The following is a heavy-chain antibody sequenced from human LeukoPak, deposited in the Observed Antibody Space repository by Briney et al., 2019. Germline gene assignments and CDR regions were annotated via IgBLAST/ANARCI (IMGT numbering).Heavy chain of an antibody. J-gene: IGHJ6*03. V-gene: IGHV1-69*05. Sequence: SVKVSCKASGGTFSSYAISWVRQAPGQGLEWMGGIIPIFGTANYAQKFQGRATITTDESTSTTYIEMNSLRSEDTAVYSCARAQDIAAAGTVYYYYYMDVWGKGTTVTVSS. D-gene: IGHD6-13*01. CDR1: GGTFSSYA. CDR3: ARAQDIAAAGTVYYYYYMDV. CDR2: IIPIFGTA.